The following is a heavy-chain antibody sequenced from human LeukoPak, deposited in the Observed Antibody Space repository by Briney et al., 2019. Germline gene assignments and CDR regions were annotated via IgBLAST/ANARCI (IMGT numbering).Heavy chain of an antibody. V-gene: IGHV3-21*01. CDR1: GFTFSSYS. CDR3: ARGLIAVAGTSFDY. D-gene: IGHD6-19*01. J-gene: IGHJ4*02. CDR2: ISSSSSYI. Sequence: GGSLRLSCAASGFTFSSYSMNWVRQAPGKGLEWVSSISSSSSYIYYADSVKGRFTISRDNAKNSLYPQMNSLRAEDTAVYYCARGLIAVAGTSFDYWGQGTLVTVSS.